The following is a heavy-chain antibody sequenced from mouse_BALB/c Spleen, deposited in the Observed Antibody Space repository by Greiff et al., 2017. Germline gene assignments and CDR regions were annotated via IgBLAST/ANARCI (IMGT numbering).Heavy chain of an antibody. CDR3: ARYCDDYAMDY. D-gene: IGHD2-13*01. J-gene: IGHJ4*01. CDR2: IWSGGST. CDR1: GFSLTSYG. Sequence: VQLVESGPGLVQPSQSLSITCTVSGFSLTSYGVHWVRQSPGKGLEWLGVIWSGGSTDNNAAFISSLSISKDNSKCQVFFKMNSTQANATAIYYCARYCDDYAMDYWGQGTSVTVSS. V-gene: IGHV2-2*02.